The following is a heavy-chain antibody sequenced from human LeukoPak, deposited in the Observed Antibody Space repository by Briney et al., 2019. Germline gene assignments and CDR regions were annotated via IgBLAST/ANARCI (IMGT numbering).Heavy chain of an antibody. V-gene: IGHV3-23*01. CDR3: AKDSPYYYDSSGPALWSGAFDI. J-gene: IGHJ3*02. Sequence: GGSLRLSCAASGFTFSSYAMSWVRQAPGKGLEWVSVISGSGDSTYYADSVKGRFSISRDNSKNTLYLQMNSLRAEDTAVYYCAKDSPYYYDSSGPALWSGAFDIWGQGTMVTVSS. D-gene: IGHD3-22*01. CDR1: GFTFSSYA. CDR2: ISGSGDST.